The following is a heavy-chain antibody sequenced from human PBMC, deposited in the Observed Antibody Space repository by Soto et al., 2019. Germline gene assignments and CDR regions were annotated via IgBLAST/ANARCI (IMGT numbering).Heavy chain of an antibody. CDR1: GGSVSGSYYY. V-gene: IGHV4-39*01. CDR3: ATSQKGYNWNYFDH. J-gene: IGHJ4*02. D-gene: IGHD1-1*01. CDR2: VFHTGFT. Sequence: SETLSLTCVVSGGSVSGSYYYWAWLRQSPGKGPEWIGSVFHTGFTSYNPSLESRVSVSVDTSKSQFSLKLSAVTASDTAVYYCATSQKGYNWNYFDHWGQGALVTVSS.